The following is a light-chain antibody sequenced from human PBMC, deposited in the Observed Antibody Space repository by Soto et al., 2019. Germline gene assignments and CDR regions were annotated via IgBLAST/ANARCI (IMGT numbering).Light chain of an antibody. CDR3: QDYSSCPPAT. CDR1: QSISSD. J-gene: IGKJ1*01. CDR2: GAS. V-gene: IGKV3-15*01. Sequence: EIVMTQSPATLSVSPGERATLSCRASQSISSDLAWYQQKPGQAPRLLIYGASTRTTGVPPRFSGSGSGTEFTITITSVQSEDLAVYYCQDYSSCPPATFGQGTKVYIK.